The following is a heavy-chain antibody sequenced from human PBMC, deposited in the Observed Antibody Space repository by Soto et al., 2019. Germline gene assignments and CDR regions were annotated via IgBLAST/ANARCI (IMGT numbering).Heavy chain of an antibody. Sequence: ASVKVSCKASGYTFTSYAMHWVRQAPGQRLEWMGWINAGNGNTKYSQKFQGRVTITRDTSASTAYMELSSLRSEDTAVYYCARDPIVVVTFDYWGQGTLVTVSS. CDR3: ARDPIVVVTFDY. CDR2: INAGNGNT. J-gene: IGHJ4*02. V-gene: IGHV1-3*01. D-gene: IGHD2-21*02. CDR1: GYTFTSYA.